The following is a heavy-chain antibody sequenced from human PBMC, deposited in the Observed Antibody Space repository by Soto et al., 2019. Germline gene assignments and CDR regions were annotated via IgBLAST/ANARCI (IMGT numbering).Heavy chain of an antibody. CDR1: GYTFTSYA. CDR3: ARSIVVVTALDY. D-gene: IGHD2-21*02. V-gene: IGHV1-3*01. CDR2: INAGNGNT. Sequence: ASVKVSCKASGYTFTSYAMHWVRQAPGQRLEWMGWINAGNGNTKYSQKFQGIVTITRDTSASTAYMELSSLSSEDTAVYYCARSIVVVTALDYWGQGTLVTVS. J-gene: IGHJ4*02.